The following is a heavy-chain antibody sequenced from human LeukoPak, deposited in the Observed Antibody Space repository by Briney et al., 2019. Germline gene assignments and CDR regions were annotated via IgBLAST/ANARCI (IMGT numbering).Heavy chain of an antibody. CDR2: IYYSGST. J-gene: IGHJ4*02. D-gene: IGHD1-26*01. Sequence: LETLSLTCAVSGYSISSYYHWGWIRQPPGKGLEWIGYIYYSGSTYYNPSLKSRVTISVDTSKNQFSLKLSSVTAADTAVYYCARGSGSYLGYWGQGTLVTVSS. V-gene: IGHV4-30-4*08. CDR3: ARGSGSYLGY. CDR1: GYSISSYYH.